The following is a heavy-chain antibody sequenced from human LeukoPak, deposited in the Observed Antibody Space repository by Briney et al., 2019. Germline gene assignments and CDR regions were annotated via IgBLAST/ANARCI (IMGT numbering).Heavy chain of an antibody. D-gene: IGHD6-13*01. Sequence: KPSETLSLTCTVSGGSISSYYWGWIRQPPGKGLEWIGYIYYSGSTNYNPSLKSRVTISVDTSKNQFSLKLSSVTAADTAVYYCAKGAAASVAVAFDIWGQGTTVTVSS. CDR1: GGSISSYY. J-gene: IGHJ3*02. CDR2: IYYSGST. CDR3: AKGAAASVAVAFDI. V-gene: IGHV4-59*01.